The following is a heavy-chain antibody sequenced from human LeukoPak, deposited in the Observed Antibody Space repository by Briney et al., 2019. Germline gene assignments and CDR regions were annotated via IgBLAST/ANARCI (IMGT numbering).Heavy chain of an antibody. V-gene: IGHV3-21*01. Sequence: GGSLRLSCAASGFTFSSYSMNWVRQAPGKGLEWVSSISSSSSYIYYADSVKGRFTISRDNAKNSLYLQMNSLRAEDTAVYYCASRMAAAGGGLSRTFDNWGQGTLVTVSS. CDR2: ISSSSSYI. CDR3: ASRMAAAGGGLSRTFDN. CDR1: GFTFSSYS. D-gene: IGHD6-13*01. J-gene: IGHJ4*02.